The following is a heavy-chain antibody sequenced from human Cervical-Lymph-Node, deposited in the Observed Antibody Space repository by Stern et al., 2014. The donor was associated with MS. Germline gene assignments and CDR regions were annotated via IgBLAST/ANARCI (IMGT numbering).Heavy chain of an antibody. CDR2: IYSDGTT. CDR3: ARAIFGVNTATMAPDAFDT. V-gene: IGHV3-53*01. J-gene: IGHJ3*02. CDR1: GFTVINNY. Sequence: EVHLVESGGDLIQPGGSLRLSCAAPGFTVINNYMTWVRQAPGKGLEWVSLIYSDGTTFYAGSVKGRFTISRDSSKNKLFLQMNSLRAEDTAVYYCARAIFGVNTATMAPDAFDTWGQGTMVTVSS. D-gene: IGHD3-3*01.